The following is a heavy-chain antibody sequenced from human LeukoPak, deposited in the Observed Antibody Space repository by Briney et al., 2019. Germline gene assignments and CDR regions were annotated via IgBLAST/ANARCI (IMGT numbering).Heavy chain of an antibody. D-gene: IGHD1-26*01. V-gene: IGHV4-30-4*08. CDR2: IYYSGST. J-gene: IGHJ4*02. CDR3: ARVEATDSGSYYLHFDY. CDR1: GGSISSGDYY. Sequence: PSQTLSLTCTVSGGSISSGDYYWRWIRQPPGTGLEWLGYIYYSGSTYYNPSLKSRVTISVDTSKNQFSLKLSSVTAADTAVYYCARVEATDSGSYYLHFDYWGQGTLVTVSS.